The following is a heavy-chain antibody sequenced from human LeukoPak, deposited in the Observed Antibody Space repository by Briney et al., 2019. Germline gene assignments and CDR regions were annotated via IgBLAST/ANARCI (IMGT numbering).Heavy chain of an antibody. V-gene: IGHV4-4*02. CDR2: ISHSGST. J-gene: IGHJ6*02. Sequence: PSGTLSLTCAVSGGSISSTNWWSWVRQSPGKGLEWVGQISHSGSTNYTPSLQSRVTISVDKSKKQFSLKLSSVTAADTAVYYCARRPRVGYYYYYGMDVWGQGTTVTVSS. CDR3: ARRPRVGYYYYYGMDV. CDR1: GGSISSTNW.